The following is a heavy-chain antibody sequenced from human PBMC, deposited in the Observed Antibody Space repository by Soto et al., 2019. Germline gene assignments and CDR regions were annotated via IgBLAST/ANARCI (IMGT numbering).Heavy chain of an antibody. CDR1: GGSISSGGYY. D-gene: IGHD6-6*01. Sequence: QVQLQESGPGLVKPSQTLSLTCTVSGGSISSGGYYWSWIRKHPGKGLEWIGYIYYSGSTYYNPSLKSRVTISVDTSKNQFSLKLSSVTAADTAVYYCARGSSIAARLGDGYWGQGTLVTVSS. CDR2: IYYSGST. V-gene: IGHV4-31*03. CDR3: ARGSSIAARLGDGY. J-gene: IGHJ4*02.